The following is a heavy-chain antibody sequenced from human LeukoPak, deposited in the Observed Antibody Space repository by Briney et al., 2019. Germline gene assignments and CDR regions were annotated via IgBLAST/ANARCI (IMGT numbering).Heavy chain of an antibody. Sequence: SETLSLTCTVSGGFISSYYWSWIRQPPGKGLEWIGYIYYSGSTNYNPSLKSRVTISVDTSKNQFSLKLSSVTAADTAVYYCARIHPYDSSGYLDYWGQGTLVTVSS. CDR3: ARIHPYDSSGYLDY. J-gene: IGHJ4*02. CDR2: IYYSGST. V-gene: IGHV4-59*01. D-gene: IGHD3-22*01. CDR1: GGFISSYY.